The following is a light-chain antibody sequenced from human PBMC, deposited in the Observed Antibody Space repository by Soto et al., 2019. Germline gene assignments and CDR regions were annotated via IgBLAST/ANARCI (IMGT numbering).Light chain of an antibody. J-gene: IGKJ4*01. CDR3: QQLTSYPSST. Sequence: AIRMTHSPSSFSASTGDRVTVTCRASQGISSYLAWYQQKPGKAPKLLIYAASTLQSGVPSRFSGSGSGTDFTLTISCLQSEDFATYYCQQLTSYPSSTFGGGTKVDLK. CDR1: QGISSY. V-gene: IGKV1-8*01. CDR2: AAS.